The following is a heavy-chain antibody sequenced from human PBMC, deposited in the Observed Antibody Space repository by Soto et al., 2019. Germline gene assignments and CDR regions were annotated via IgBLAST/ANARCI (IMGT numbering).Heavy chain of an antibody. V-gene: IGHV1-3*01. J-gene: IGHJ4*02. CDR1: EYTFTRYN. D-gene: IGHD3-22*01. CDR2: INVGNGNT. Sequence: QVQFVQSGAEVKKPGASVKVSCKTPEYTFTRYNIHWVRRAPGQRIEWMGWINVGNGNTRYSQKFQGRLTLTRDTPGNTAYLELNSLISEDTAVYYCATPQDYDGCLDSWGQGTLATVSS. CDR3: ATPQDYDGCLDS.